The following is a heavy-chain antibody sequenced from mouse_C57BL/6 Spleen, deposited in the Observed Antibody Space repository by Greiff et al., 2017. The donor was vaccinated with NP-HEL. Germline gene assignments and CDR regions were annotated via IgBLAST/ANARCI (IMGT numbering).Heavy chain of an antibody. CDR1: GYTFTSYW. V-gene: IGHV1-52*01. CDR2: IDPSDSET. J-gene: IGHJ3*01. D-gene: IGHD1-1*01. CDR3: ARYYGSSSWFAY. Sequence: QVQLQQPGAELVRPGSSVKLSCKASGYTFTSYWMHWVKQRPIQGLEWIGNIDPSDSETHYNQKFKDKATLTVDKSSSTAYMQLSSLTSEDSAVYYGARYYGSSSWFAYWGQGTLVTVSA.